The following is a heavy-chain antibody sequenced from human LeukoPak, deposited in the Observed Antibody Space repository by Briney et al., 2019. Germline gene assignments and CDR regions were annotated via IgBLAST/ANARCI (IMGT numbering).Heavy chain of an antibody. CDR2: ISAYNGNT. CDR3: ARDMTTVTADAFDI. J-gene: IGHJ3*02. Sequence: ASVKVSCKASGYTFTSYGISWVRQTPGQGLEWMGWISAYNGNTNYAQKLQGRVTMTTDKSTSTAYRELRSLRSDDTAVYYCARDMTTVTADAFDIWGQGTMVTVSS. D-gene: IGHD4-17*01. V-gene: IGHV1-18*01. CDR1: GYTFTSYG.